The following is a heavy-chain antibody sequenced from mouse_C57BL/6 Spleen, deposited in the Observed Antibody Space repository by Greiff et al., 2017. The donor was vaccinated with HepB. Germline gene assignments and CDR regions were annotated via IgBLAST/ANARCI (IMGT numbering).Heavy chain of an antibody. V-gene: IGHV1-59*01. CDR2: IDPSDSYT. J-gene: IGHJ2*01. CDR1: GYTFTSYW. CDR3: ARRSWYYFDY. Sequence: QVQLQQPGAELVRPGTSVKLSCKASGYTFTSYWMHWVKQRPGQGLEWIGVIDPSDSYTNYNQKFKGKATLTVDTSSSTAYMQRSSLTSEDSAVYYCARRSWYYFDYWGQGTTLTVSS.